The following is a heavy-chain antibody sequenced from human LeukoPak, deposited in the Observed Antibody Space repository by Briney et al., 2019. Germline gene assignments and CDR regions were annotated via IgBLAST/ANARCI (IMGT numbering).Heavy chain of an antibody. J-gene: IGHJ4*02. Sequence: SETLSLTCTVSGGSLSLYYWSWIRQPPGKGLEWIGYIYYSGSTSYNPSLKSRVAMSIDTSKDQFSLKLSSVTAADTAVYYCAGVPLGDYSFIFDYWGQGTLVTVSS. D-gene: IGHD4-17*01. CDR1: GGSLSLYY. V-gene: IGHV4-59*12. CDR2: IYYSGST. CDR3: AGVPLGDYSFIFDY.